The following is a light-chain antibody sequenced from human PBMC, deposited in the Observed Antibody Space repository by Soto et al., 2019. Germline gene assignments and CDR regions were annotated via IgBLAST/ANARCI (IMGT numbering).Light chain of an antibody. Sequence: DIQTTQSPSSLSASVGDGVNITCRTSDNIAKYLNWYQQKPRQVPKVLIVAASNLQGGVPTRFSGSGSGTDFTLTINNLQPEDFATYYCQQSYSAPPWTFGQGTKVEVK. CDR2: AAS. V-gene: IGKV1-39*01. CDR1: DNIAKY. CDR3: QQSYSAPPWT. J-gene: IGKJ1*01.